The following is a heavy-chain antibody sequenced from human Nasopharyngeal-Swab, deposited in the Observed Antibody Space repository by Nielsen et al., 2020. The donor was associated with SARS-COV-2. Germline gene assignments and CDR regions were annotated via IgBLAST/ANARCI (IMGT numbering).Heavy chain of an antibody. CDR2: IDNDGPSI. CDR3: ARESYSWSWYGPDY. J-gene: IGHJ4*02. D-gene: IGHD1-26*01. V-gene: IGHV3-74*03. Sequence: GGSLRLSCTVSGFTFTDYWMHWLRQSPGKGPVWLSRIDNDGPSITYADSVRGRFTISRDNARNTLFLQLHSLRAEDTAVYYCARESYSWSWYGPDYWGQGTQVTVSS. CDR1: GFTFTDYW.